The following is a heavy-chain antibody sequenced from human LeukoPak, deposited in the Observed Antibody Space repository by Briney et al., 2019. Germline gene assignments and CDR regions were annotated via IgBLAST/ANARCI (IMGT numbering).Heavy chain of an antibody. CDR3: TKGGDFTNSWYYYGMDV. D-gene: IGHD6-13*01. J-gene: IGHJ6*02. CDR1: GFTFDMYA. CDR2: VSGGVGAT. Sequence: TGGSLRLSCAASGFTFDMYAISWGRQAPGKGLEWVASVSGGVGATYYSDSVRGRFTISRDNSKKTVSPKLNSLRAEDTAVYYCTKGGDFTNSWYYYGMDVWGQGTTVIVSS. V-gene: IGHV3-23*01.